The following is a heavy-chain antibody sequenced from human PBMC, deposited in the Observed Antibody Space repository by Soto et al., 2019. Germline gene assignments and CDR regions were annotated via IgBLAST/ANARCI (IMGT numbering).Heavy chain of an antibody. CDR3: ARPRRIQSGYDMGIADY. CDR2: IYPGDSDT. J-gene: IGHJ4*02. D-gene: IGHD5-12*01. V-gene: IGHV5-51*01. CDR1: GYSFTSYW. Sequence: PGESLKISCKGSGYSFTSYWIGWVRQMPGKGLEWMGIIYPGDSDTRYSPSFQGQVTISADKSISTAYLQWSSLKASDTAMYYCARPRRIQSGYDMGIADYWGQGTLVTVSS.